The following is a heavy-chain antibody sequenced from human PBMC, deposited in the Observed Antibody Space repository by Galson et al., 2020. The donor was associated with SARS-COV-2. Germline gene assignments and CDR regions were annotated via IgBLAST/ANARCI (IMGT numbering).Heavy chain of an antibody. V-gene: IGHV3-43D*03. CDR2: ISWDGGST. J-gene: IGHJ6*02. D-gene: IGHD3-16*01. Sequence: GGSLRLSCAASGFTFDDYAMHWVRQAPGKGLEWVSLISWDGGSTYYADSVKGRFTISRDNSKNSLYLQMNSLRAEDTALYYCAKDIRAFNYDDGMDVWGQGTTVTVSS. CDR1: GFTFDDYA. CDR3: AKDIRAFNYDDGMDV.